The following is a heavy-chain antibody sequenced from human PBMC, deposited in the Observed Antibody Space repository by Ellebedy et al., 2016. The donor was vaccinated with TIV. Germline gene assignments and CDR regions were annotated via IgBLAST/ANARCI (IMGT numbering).Heavy chain of an antibody. CDR2: IYYSGST. V-gene: IGHV4-39*07. Sequence: SETLSLTXTVSGGSISSSSYYWGWIRQPPGKGLEWIGSIYYSGSTYYNPSLKSRVTISVDTSKNQFSLKLSSVTAADTAVYYCARVRGRLGAFDIWGQGTMVTVSS. CDR3: ARVRGRLGAFDI. D-gene: IGHD1-26*01. CDR1: GGSISSSSYY. J-gene: IGHJ3*02.